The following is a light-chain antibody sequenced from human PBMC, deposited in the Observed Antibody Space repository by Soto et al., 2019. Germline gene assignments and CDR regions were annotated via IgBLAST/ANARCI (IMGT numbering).Light chain of an antibody. V-gene: IGKV1-5*03. Sequence: DIQMTQSPSTLSASVGDRVTITCRASQSTSNWLAWYQQKPGKAPKILIYQASSLESGVPSRFSGSGSGTEFNITIRSLQPDDFATYYCKQYNTYTWTCGQGTKVEI. J-gene: IGKJ1*01. CDR2: QAS. CDR1: QSTSNW. CDR3: KQYNTYTWT.